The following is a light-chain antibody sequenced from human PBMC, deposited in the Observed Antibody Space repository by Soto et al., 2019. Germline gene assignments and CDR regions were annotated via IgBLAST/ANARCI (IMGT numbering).Light chain of an antibody. J-gene: IGKJ1*01. CDR1: QGISSW. CDR2: KAS. CDR3: QQYNSYAWT. Sequence: DIQMTQSPSTLSASVGDRVTITCRASQGISSWLAWYQQKPGKAPKLLIYKASSLESGVPSRFSGSGSGTEFTLTISSLQPDDFATYYCQQYNSYAWTFGHGTKVEIK. V-gene: IGKV1-5*03.